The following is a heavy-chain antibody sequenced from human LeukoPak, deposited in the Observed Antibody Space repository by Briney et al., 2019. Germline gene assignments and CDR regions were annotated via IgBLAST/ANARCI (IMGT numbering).Heavy chain of an antibody. CDR1: GFTFSKYW. Sequence: GGSLRLSCVASGFTFSKYWMTWVHQAPGKGLAWVANIKQDGSAKYYMDSVKGRFAISRDNAKNSLYLRMNSLGAEDTAVYYCARVNPLVAPGALDIWGQGTMVAVSS. CDR3: ARVNPLVAPGALDI. CDR2: IKQDGSAK. D-gene: IGHD5-12*01. J-gene: IGHJ3*02. V-gene: IGHV3-7*01.